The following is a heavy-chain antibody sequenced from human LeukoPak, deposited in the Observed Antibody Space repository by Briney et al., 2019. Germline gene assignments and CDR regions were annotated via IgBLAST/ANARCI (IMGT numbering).Heavy chain of an antibody. D-gene: IGHD2-15*01. J-gene: IGHJ4*02. CDR2: IYSGGST. CDR1: GFSDSSNY. Sequence: GGSLRLSCAASGFSDSSNYMSWVRQAPGKGLEWVSIIYSGGSTYYADSVKGRFTISRDNSKNTLYLQMNSLRAEDTAVYYCAREYGYCSGGSCHGGLGYWGQGTLVTVSS. V-gene: IGHV3-53*01. CDR3: AREYGYCSGGSCHGGLGY.